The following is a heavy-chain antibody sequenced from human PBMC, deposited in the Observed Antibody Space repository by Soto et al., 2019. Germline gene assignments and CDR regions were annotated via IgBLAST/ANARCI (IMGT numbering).Heavy chain of an antibody. Sequence: PSETLSLTCAVYGGSFSGYYWSWIRQPPGKGLEWIGEINHSGSTNYNPSLKSRVTISVDTSKNQFSLKLSSVTAADTAVYYCARGRGDYVPFHGCPYYCSYMDVWGQGTTVPVSS. J-gene: IGHJ6*03. CDR1: GGSFSGYY. CDR3: ARGRGDYVPFHGCPYYCSYMDV. CDR2: INHSGST. V-gene: IGHV4-34*01. D-gene: IGHD4-17*01.